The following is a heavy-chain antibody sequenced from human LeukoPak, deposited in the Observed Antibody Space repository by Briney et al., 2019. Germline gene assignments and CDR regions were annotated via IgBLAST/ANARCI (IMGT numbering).Heavy chain of an antibody. D-gene: IGHD1-14*01. J-gene: IGHJ5*02. Sequence: PSETLSLTCTVSGGSISSGSYYWSWIRPPAGKGLEWIGRIYTSGSTNYNPSLNSRVTILVDTSKNQFSLKLSSVTADDTAVYYCARGYNRWFDPWGQGTLVTVSS. CDR1: GGSISSGSYY. CDR2: IYTSGST. CDR3: ARGYNRWFDP. V-gene: IGHV4-61*02.